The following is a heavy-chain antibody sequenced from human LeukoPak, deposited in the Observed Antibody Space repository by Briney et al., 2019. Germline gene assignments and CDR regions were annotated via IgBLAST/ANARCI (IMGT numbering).Heavy chain of an antibody. D-gene: IGHD2-15*01. J-gene: IGHJ4*02. Sequence: GSLRLSCAASGFTFRSSAMHWVRQAPGKGLEWVTFIRYDGNEKYYADSVKGRFTVSRDNSKNTLYLQMNSLRVEDTAVYYCAQERDRRGYFDYWGQGTLVTVSS. V-gene: IGHV3-30*02. CDR2: IRYDGNEK. CDR1: GFTFRSSA. CDR3: AQERDRRGYFDY.